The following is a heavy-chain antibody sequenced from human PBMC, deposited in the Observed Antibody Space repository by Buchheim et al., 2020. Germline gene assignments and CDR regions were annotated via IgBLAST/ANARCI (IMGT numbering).Heavy chain of an antibody. D-gene: IGHD5-12*01. J-gene: IGHJ5*02. CDR2: ISGSGGST. CDR1: GFTFSSYA. CDR3: AKGNLRVSKYSGYEDWFDP. V-gene: IGHV3-23*01. Sequence: EVQLLESGGGLVQPGGSLRLSCAASGFTFSSYAMSWVRQAPGKGLEWVSAISGSGGSTYYADSVKGRFTISRDNSKNTLYLQMNSLRAEDTAVYYCAKGNLRVSKYSGYEDWFDPWGQGTL.